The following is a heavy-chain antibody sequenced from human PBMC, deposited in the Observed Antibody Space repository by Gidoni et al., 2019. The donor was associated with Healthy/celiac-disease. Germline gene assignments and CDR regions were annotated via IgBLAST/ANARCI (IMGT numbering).Heavy chain of an antibody. CDR1: GSSFTSYW. V-gene: IGHV5-10-1*03. Sequence: EVQLVQSGAGVKKPGESLRISCTGYGSSFTSYWISWVRQMPGKGLEWTGGIDPGDSYTNYSPSFQGHVTISADKSISTAYLQWSSLKASDTAMDYCARHLPAASPLGGRFDPWGQGTLVTVSS. D-gene: IGHD6-6*01. CDR3: ARHLPAASPLGGRFDP. J-gene: IGHJ5*02. CDR2: IDPGDSYT.